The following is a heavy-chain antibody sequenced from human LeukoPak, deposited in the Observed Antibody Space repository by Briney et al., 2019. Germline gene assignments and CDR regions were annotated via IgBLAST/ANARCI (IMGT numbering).Heavy chain of an antibody. J-gene: IGHJ4*02. D-gene: IGHD4-17*01. CDR2: ISYDGSNK. Sequence: GGSLRLFCAASGFTFSSYAMHWVRQAPGKGLEWVAVISYDGSNKYYADSVKGRFTISRDNSKNTLYLQMDRLRAEDTAVYYCARETGSAVGSTDFDYWGQGTLVTVSS. CDR3: ARETGSAVGSTDFDY. CDR1: GFTFSSYA. V-gene: IGHV3-30-3*01.